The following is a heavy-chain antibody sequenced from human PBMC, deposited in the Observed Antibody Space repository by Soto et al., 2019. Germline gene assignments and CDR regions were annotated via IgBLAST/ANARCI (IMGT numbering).Heavy chain of an antibody. V-gene: IGHV3-30*18. CDR1: GFTFSSNG. Sequence: PGGSLRLSCAAFGFTFSSNGMHWVRQAPGKGLEWVAVISYDGSNKNYADSVKGRFTISRDNSKNTLYLQMNSLRAEDTAVYYCAKDQSLYDSSGHYSGGAFDIWGQGTMVTVS. CDR3: AKDQSLYDSSGHYSGGAFDI. CDR2: ISYDGSNK. J-gene: IGHJ3*02. D-gene: IGHD3-22*01.